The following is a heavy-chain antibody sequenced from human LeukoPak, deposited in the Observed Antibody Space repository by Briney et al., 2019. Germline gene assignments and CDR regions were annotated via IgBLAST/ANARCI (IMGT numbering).Heavy chain of an antibody. CDR1: GFSLSTSGMR. V-gene: IGHV2-70*04. Sequence: SGPTLVNPTQTLTLTCTFSGFSLSTSGMRVSWIRQPPGKALEWLARIDWDDEKFYSTSLKTRLTISKDTSKNQVVLTMTNMDPVDTATYYCARTNYGDYRNWFDPWGQGTLVTVSS. CDR2: IDWDDEK. CDR3: ARTNYGDYRNWFDP. D-gene: IGHD4-17*01. J-gene: IGHJ5*02.